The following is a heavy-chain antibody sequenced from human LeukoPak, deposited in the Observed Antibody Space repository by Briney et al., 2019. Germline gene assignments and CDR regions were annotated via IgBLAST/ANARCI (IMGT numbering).Heavy chain of an antibody. D-gene: IGHD2-2*02. V-gene: IGHV3-48*01. Sequence: GGSLRLSCAASGFTFSSYSMNWVRQAPGKGLEWVSYISSSSSTIYYADSVKGRFTISRDNAKNSLYLQMNSLRAEDTAVYCCARSLGVVIPAAIGYWGQGTLVTVSS. CDR1: GFTFSSYS. CDR3: ARSLGVVIPAAIGY. CDR2: ISSSSSTI. J-gene: IGHJ4*02.